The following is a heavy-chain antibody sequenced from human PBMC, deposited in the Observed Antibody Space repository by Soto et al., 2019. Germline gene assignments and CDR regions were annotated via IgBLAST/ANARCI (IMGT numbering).Heavy chain of an antibody. CDR2: IIPIFGTA. CDR1: GGTFSSYA. CDR3: ARPNYYDSSGSPYDAFDI. V-gene: IGHV1-69*13. D-gene: IGHD3-22*01. J-gene: IGHJ3*02. Sequence: ASVKVSCKASGGTFSSYAISWVRQAPGQGLEWMGGIIPIFGTANYAQKFQGRVTITADESTSTAYMELSSLRSEDTAVYYCARPNYYDSSGSPYDAFDIWGKGTMVTLSS.